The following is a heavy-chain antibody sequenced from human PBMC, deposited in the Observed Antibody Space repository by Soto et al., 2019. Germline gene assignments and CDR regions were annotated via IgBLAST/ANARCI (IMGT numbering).Heavy chain of an antibody. CDR3: ARLSGWGWFDF. J-gene: IGHJ5*01. D-gene: IGHD1-26*01. V-gene: IGHV3-7*01. Sequence: EVQLVESGGGLVQPGGSLRLSCAASGFAFGNHWMSWGRQAPGKGLVGVASIKEDGSERYDADSLRGRFTISRDNAKNTLDLEMNSLGAEDTAVYYCARLSGWGWFDFWGQGSLVTVSP. CDR1: GFAFGNHW. CDR2: IKEDGSER.